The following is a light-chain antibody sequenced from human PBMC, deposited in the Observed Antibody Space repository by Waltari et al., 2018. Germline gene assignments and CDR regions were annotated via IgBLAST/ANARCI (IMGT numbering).Light chain of an antibody. J-gene: IGLJ3*02. CDR1: TSNIGSNT. V-gene: IGLV1-44*01. Sequence: QSVLTQAPSASGTPGQRVTISCSGSTSNIGSNTVNWYQHLPGTAPKLLIYTNEQRPTGVPARFSGSKSGTSASLTISGLQSDDEAEYYCAAWDDSLAGGVFGGGTKLTVL. CDR2: TNE. CDR3: AAWDDSLAGGV.